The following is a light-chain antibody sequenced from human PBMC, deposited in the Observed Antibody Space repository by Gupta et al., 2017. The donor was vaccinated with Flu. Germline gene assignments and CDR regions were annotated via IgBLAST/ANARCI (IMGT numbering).Light chain of an antibody. J-gene: IGLJ1*01. CDR3: QVWDSSSYPAV. CDR2: DVK. CDR1: NIGIKN. V-gene: IGLV3-21*02. Sequence: GETARVTCGRSNIGIKNVHWYQHTPGQAPVLVLYDVKDRPSGIPERSSGSNSGNMDTMTISGVEAGDEAVYYCQVWDSSSYPAVFGTGTKVTVL.